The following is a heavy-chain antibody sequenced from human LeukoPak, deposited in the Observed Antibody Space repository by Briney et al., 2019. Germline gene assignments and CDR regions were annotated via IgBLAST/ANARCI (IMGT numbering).Heavy chain of an antibody. V-gene: IGHV1-18*01. CDR2: ISAYNGNT. J-gene: IGHJ6*02. D-gene: IGHD3-9*01. CDR3: ARDLNVLRYFDWLSYYYYYYGMDV. Sequence: ASVKVSCKASGYTFTSYGISRVRQAPGQGLEWMGWISAYNGNTNYAQKLQGRVTMTTDTSTSTAYMELRSLRSDDTAVYYCARDLNVLRYFDWLSYYYYYYGMDVWGQGTTVTVSS. CDR1: GYTFTSYG.